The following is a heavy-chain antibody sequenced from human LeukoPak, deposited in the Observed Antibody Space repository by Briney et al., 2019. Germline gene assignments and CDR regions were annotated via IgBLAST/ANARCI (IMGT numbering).Heavy chain of an antibody. CDR2: INPNSGGT. J-gene: IGHJ3*02. CDR1: GYTFTGYY. D-gene: IGHD3-9*01. V-gene: IGHV1-2*02. CDR3: ARDLSRYYDILTNAFDI. Sequence: ASVKVSCKASGYTFTGYYMHWVRQAPGQGLEWMGWINPNSGGTNYAQKFQGRVTMTRDTSISTAYMELSRPRSDDTAVYYCARDLSRYYDILTNAFDIWGQGTMVTVSS.